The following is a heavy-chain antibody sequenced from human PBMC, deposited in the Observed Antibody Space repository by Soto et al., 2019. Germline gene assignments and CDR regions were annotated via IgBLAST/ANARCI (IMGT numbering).Heavy chain of an antibody. V-gene: IGHV4-59*01. CDR2: IYYTGST. D-gene: IGHD6-13*01. CDR1: GDSINNYY. J-gene: IGHJ4*02. Sequence: SETLSLTCTVSGDSINNYYWSWIRQPPGKRLEWIGYIYYTGSTTYNPSLESRVTMSVDTSKNQFSLKLSSVNTADTAVYYCAKYRRTEAEGFTLDYWGRGTLVTVSS. CDR3: AKYRRTEAEGFTLDY.